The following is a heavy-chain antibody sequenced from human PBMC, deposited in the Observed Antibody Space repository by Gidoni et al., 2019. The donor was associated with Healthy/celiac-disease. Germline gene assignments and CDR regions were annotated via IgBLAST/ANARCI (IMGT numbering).Heavy chain of an antibody. CDR3: TTDPFESVFDGFDP. CDR1: GFTCSNAW. V-gene: IGHV3-15*01. CDR2: IKIKTDGGTT. Sequence: EVQLVESGGGLVKPGGSLRLSCAASGFTCSNAWMSWVRQAPGKGLEWVGRIKIKTDGGTTDYAAPVKGRFTISRDDAKNTLYLKMNSLKTEDTAVYYCTTDPFESVFDGFDPWGQGTLVTVSS. J-gene: IGHJ5*02.